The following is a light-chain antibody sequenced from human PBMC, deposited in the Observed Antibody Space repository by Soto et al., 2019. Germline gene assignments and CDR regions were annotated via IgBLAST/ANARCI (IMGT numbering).Light chain of an antibody. J-gene: IGLJ2*01. CDR3: SSYTSSSPVV. CDR1: SSDVGGYNY. V-gene: IGLV2-14*01. CDR2: DVS. Sequence: QSALTQPASVSGSPGQSITISCTGTSSDVGGYNYVSWYQQHPGKAPKLMIYDVSNRPSGVSNRFSGSKSGNTASLTISVLQAEDEAAYYCSSYTSSSPVVFGGGIKLTVL.